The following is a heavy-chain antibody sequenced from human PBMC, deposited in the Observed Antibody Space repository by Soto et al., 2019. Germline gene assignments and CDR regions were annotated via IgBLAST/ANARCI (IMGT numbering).Heavy chain of an antibody. CDR2: ITSSGASI. CDR1: GFTFSSYS. J-gene: IGHJ6*03. D-gene: IGHD2-15*01. V-gene: IGHV3-21*01. Sequence: EVQLVESGGGLVKPGGSLRLSCAASGFTFSSYSLNWVRQAPGKGLEWVSSITSSGASIYYADSVKGRFTISRDNAKNPLYLQMNSPRAEDTAVYYCARDGSEGSGEIGYYYYMDVWGKGTTATVSS. CDR3: ARDGSEGSGEIGYYYYMDV.